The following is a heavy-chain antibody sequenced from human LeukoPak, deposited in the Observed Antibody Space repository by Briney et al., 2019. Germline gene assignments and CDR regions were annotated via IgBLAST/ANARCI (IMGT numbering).Heavy chain of an antibody. Sequence: ASVKVSCKASGYTFTSYAMHWVRQAPGQRLEWMGWINAGNGNTKYSQKFQGRVTITRDTSASTAYMELSSLRSEDTAVYYCAGARSGWYGYYFDYWGQGTLVTVSS. J-gene: IGHJ4*02. V-gene: IGHV1-3*01. CDR3: AGARSGWYGYYFDY. CDR1: GYTFTSYA. D-gene: IGHD6-19*01. CDR2: INAGNGNT.